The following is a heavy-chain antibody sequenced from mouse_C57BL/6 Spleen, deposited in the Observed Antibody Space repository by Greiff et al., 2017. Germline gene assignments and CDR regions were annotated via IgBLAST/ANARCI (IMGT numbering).Heavy chain of an antibody. D-gene: IGHD2-4*01. CDR1: GYTFTSYW. V-gene: IGHV1-53*01. Sequence: QVQLQQPGTELVKPGASVKLSCKASGYTFTSYWMHWVKQRPGQGLEWIGIINPSNGGTNYNEKFKSKATLTVDKSSSTAYMQLSSLTSENSAVYYCARSASLYDYSYYAMDYWGQGTSVTVSS. CDR2: INPSNGGT. J-gene: IGHJ4*01. CDR3: ARSASLYDYSYYAMDY.